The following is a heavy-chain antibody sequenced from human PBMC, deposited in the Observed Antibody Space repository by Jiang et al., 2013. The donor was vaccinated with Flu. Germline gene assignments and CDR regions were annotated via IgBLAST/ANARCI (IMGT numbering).Heavy chain of an antibody. J-gene: IGHJ4*02. V-gene: IGHV1-69*06. CDR3: AGHRGYSFSGGFDY. CDR2: IIPIFGTA. CDR1: GYTFTNYA. D-gene: IGHD5-18*01. Sequence: SGAEVKKPGASVKVSCKASGYTFTNYAIHWVRQAPGQGLEWMGGIIPIFGTADYAQKFQGRVTITADKSTSTVYMELSTLGSDDTALYYCAGHRGYSFSGGFDYWGQGTLVTVSS.